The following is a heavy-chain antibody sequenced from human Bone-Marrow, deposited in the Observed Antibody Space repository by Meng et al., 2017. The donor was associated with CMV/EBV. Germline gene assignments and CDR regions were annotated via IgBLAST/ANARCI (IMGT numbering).Heavy chain of an antibody. CDR2: ISSSSSTI. D-gene: IGHD3-16*01. Sequence: GESLKISCAASGFTFSSYSMNWVRQAPGKGLEWVSYISSSSSTIYYADSVKGRFTISRDNAKNSLYLQMNSLRAEDTAVYYCAKDPGGILYWGQGTLVTVSS. CDR3: AKDPGGILY. J-gene: IGHJ4*02. V-gene: IGHV3-48*04. CDR1: GFTFSSYS.